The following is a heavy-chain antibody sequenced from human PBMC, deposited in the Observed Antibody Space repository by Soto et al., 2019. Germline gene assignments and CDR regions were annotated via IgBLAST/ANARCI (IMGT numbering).Heavy chain of an antibody. J-gene: IGHJ4*02. D-gene: IGHD5-12*01. CDR2: ISGSGGST. CDR3: AKGYGGYVSHFDY. CDR1: GFTFSSYA. V-gene: IGHV3-23*01. Sequence: EVQLLESGGGLVQPGGSLRLSCAASGFTFSSYAMSWVRQAPGKGLEWVSAISGSGGSTYYADSVKGRFTISRDNSKNTLYLQMNSLRAVDTAVYYCAKGYGGYVSHFDYWGQGTLVTVSS.